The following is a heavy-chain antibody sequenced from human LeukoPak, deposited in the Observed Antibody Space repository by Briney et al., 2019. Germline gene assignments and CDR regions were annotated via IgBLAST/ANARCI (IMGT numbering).Heavy chain of an antibody. CDR2: IYYSGSI. J-gene: IGHJ4*02. Sequence: SETLSLTCTVSGGSISSGDYYWSWIRQPPGKGLEWIGNIYYSGSIYYNPSLKSRVTISLDTSKNQFSLKLSSVTAADTAVYHCARARGYDSSGYPAYYFDYWGQGTLVTVSS. V-gene: IGHV4-39*07. CDR1: GGSISSGDYY. CDR3: ARARGYDSSGYPAYYFDY. D-gene: IGHD3-22*01.